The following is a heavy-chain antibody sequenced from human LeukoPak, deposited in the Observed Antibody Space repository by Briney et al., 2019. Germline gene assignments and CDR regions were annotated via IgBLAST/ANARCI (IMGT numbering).Heavy chain of an antibody. J-gene: IGHJ4*02. CDR3: ARHELGTHYYDDSGSLEH. V-gene: IGHV4-59*08. CDR1: GGPVSSYF. D-gene: IGHD3-22*01. CDR2: FFASDTA. Sequence: SETLSLTCTVSGGPVSSYFWSWIRQPPGKGLEWIGFFFASDTAKYNPSLNNRVTISADTSRGQLSLRLTSVTAADTAVYYCARHELGTHYYDDSGSLEHWGQGILVTVSS.